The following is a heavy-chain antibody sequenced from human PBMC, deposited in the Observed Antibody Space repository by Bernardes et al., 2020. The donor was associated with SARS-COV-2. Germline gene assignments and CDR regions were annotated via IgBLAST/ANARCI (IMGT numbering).Heavy chain of an antibody. Sequence: GGSLGLAWAASGCTFSSFAISWVRQAPGNGLEWVSAISSIGGSTYYADSVKGRFTISRDNSKNTLYLQMNSLRAEGTAVDYCAKHRAYYDFWSGYYFPDYRGQGTLVTVSS. J-gene: IGHJ4*02. CDR1: GCTFSSFA. V-gene: IGHV3-23*01. CDR3: AKHRAYYDFWSGYYFPDY. D-gene: IGHD3-3*01. CDR2: ISSIGGST.